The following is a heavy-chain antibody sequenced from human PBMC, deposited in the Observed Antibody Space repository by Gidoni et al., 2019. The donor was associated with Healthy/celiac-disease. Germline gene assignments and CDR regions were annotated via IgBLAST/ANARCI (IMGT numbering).Heavy chain of an antibody. J-gene: IGHJ6*02. Sequence: EVQLVQSGAEVKKPGESLKISCKGSGYSFTSYWIGWVRQMPGKGLEWMGIIYPGDSDTRYSPSFQGQVTISADKSISTAYLQWSSLKASDTAMYYCVRLHGARAYYYGMDVWGQGTTVTVSS. CDR1: GYSFTSYW. CDR2: IYPGDSDT. CDR3: VRLHGARAYYYGMDV. V-gene: IGHV5-51*01. D-gene: IGHD3-16*01.